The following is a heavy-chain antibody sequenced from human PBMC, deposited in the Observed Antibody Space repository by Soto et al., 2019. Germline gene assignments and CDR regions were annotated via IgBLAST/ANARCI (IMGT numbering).Heavy chain of an antibody. CDR2: ISRDGITT. J-gene: IGHJ4*02. V-gene: IGHV3-30*03. CDR1: RLSFGSFG. CDR3: ARGNLSFDFYS. Sequence: QIQLVESGGGVVQPGWSLRLSCGASRLSFGSFGVHWVRQAPGKGLEWLAFISRDGITTFYGDSVKGRFTLSRDNSRNTAYLQVTALRDVVTALYSCARGNLSFDFYSGGQGPLVIVSS.